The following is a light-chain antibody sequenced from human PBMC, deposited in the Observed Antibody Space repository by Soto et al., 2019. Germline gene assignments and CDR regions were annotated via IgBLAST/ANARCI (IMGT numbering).Light chain of an antibody. J-gene: IGKJ3*01. CDR1: QSISSY. Sequence: DIQMTQAPSSLSASVGDRVTITCRASQSISSYLNWYQQKPGKAPKLLIYAAASLQSGVPSRFSGSGSGTDLARTISSLQPEDCATYYCQQSYSTPFTFGPGTKVDIK. CDR2: AAA. V-gene: IGKV1-39*01. CDR3: QQSYSTPFT.